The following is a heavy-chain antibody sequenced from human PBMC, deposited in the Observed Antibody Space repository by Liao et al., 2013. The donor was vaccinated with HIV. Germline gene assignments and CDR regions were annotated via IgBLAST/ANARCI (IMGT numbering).Heavy chain of an antibody. D-gene: IGHD3-10*01. CDR1: GGSINDYY. V-gene: IGHV4-4*07. Sequence: QVQLQESGPGLVKPSETLSLTCTVSGGSINDYYWTWIRQPAGKGLEWIGRMHTSGSTNYNPSLKSRVTMSVDTSENQFSLKLTSVTAADTAVYFCARGIRGLLTRWGYYFDYWGQGALVTVSS. CDR2: MHTSGST. J-gene: IGHJ4*02. CDR3: ARGIRGLLTRWGYYFDY.